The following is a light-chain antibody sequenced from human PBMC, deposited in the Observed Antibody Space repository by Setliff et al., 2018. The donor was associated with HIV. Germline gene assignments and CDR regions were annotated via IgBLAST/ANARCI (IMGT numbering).Light chain of an antibody. CDR3: WSYAGSYTLYA. CDR1: SSDIGSHNH. J-gene: IGLJ1*01. Sequence: QSALTQPPSASGSPGQSVAISCTGTSSDIGSHNHVSWYQQYPGKAPKLMIYDVSKRPSGVPDRFSGSKSGNTASLTISGLQAEDEADYYCWSYAGSYTLYAFGTGTKVTVL. V-gene: IGLV2-11*01. CDR2: DVS.